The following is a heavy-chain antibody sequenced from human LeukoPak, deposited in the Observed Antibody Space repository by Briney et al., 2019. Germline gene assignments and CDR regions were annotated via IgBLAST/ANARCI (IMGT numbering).Heavy chain of an antibody. V-gene: IGHV3-23*01. CDR3: AKDLAGSGSYSFDF. CDR1: GFTFSNYA. CDR2: ISGSGGST. Sequence: GGSLRLSCAASGFTFSNYAMNWVRQAPGRGLEWVSAISGSGGSTYYADSVKGRFTISRDNSKNTLYLQMNSLRAEDTAVYYCAKDLAGSGSYSFDFWGQGTLVTVSS. J-gene: IGHJ4*02. D-gene: IGHD1-26*01.